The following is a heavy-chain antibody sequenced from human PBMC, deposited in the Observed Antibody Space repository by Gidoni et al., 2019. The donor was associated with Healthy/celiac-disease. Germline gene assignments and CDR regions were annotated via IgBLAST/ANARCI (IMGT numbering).Heavy chain of an antibody. Sequence: EVQLVESGGGLVKPGGSLRLSCAASGFTFSNAWMSWVRQAPGKGLEWVGRIKSKTDGGTTDYAAPVKGRFTISRDDSKNTLYLQMNSLKTEDTAVYYCTTGYSSSSGLGGYYYYGMDVWGQGTTVTVAS. V-gene: IGHV3-15*01. D-gene: IGHD6-6*01. CDR1: GFTFSNAW. CDR2: IKSKTDGGTT. CDR3: TTGYSSSSGLGGYYYYGMDV. J-gene: IGHJ6*02.